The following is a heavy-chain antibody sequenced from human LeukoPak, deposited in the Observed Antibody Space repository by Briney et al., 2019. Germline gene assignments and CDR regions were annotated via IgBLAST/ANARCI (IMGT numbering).Heavy chain of an antibody. CDR3: ARDIARKILWPGY. J-gene: IGHJ4*02. CDR2: INAGNGNT. CDR1: GYTFTSYA. D-gene: IGHD2/OR15-2a*01. V-gene: IGHV1-3*01. Sequence: ASVEVSCKASGYTFTSYAMHWVRQAPGQRLEWMGWINAGNGNTKYSQKFQGRVTITRDTSASTAYMELSSLRSEDTAVYYCARDIARKILWPGYWGQGTLVTVSS.